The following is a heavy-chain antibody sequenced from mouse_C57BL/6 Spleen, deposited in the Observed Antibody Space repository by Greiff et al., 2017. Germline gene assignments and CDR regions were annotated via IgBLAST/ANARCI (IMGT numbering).Heavy chain of an antibody. CDR3: ARRNYDYDEEFAY. J-gene: IGHJ3*01. CDR1: GYTFTSYW. D-gene: IGHD2-4*01. CDR2: IHPNSGST. Sequence: QVQLQQPGAELVKPGASVKLSCKASGYTFTSYWMHWVKQRPGQGLEWIGMIHPNSGSTNYNEKFKSKATLTVDKSSSTAYMQLSSLTSEDSAVYYCARRNYDYDEEFAYWGQGTLVTVSA. V-gene: IGHV1-64*01.